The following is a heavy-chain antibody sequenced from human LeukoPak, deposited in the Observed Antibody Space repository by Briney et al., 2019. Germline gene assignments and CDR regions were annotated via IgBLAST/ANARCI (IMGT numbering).Heavy chain of an antibody. V-gene: IGHV3-11*05. CDR2: ISSNSKYT. CDR3: ARDNGNKYYFDY. Sequence: PGGSLRLSCAASGFMFSDYFMSWSRQAPGKELEWISYISSNSKYTKYADSVKGQFTISRDNAKKSLYLQMNSLRAEDTAVYYCARDNGNKYYFDYWGQGTLVTVSS. CDR1: GFMFSDYF. J-gene: IGHJ4*02. D-gene: IGHD2-8*01.